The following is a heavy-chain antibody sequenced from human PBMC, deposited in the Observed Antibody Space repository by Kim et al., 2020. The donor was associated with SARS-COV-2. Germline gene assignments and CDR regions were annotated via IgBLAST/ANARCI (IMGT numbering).Heavy chain of an antibody. J-gene: IGHJ4*02. D-gene: IGHD2-15*01. V-gene: IGHV3-23*01. CDR3: AKRVVLGATRYFDY. CDR1: GFTFSSYP. CDR2: IGVSADNT. Sequence: GGSLRLSCAASGFTFSSYPMSWVRQAPGKGLEWVSTIGVSADNTYYADSVKGRFTISRDNSKNTLYLQMNSLRAEDTAVYYCAKRVVLGATRYFDYWGQGTLVTVSS.